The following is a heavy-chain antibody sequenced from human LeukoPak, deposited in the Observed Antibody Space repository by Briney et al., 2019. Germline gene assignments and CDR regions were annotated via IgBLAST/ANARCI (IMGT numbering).Heavy chain of an antibody. CDR1: GFTFSDYY. J-gene: IGHJ4*02. CDR2: ISGSDGST. V-gene: IGHV3-23*01. D-gene: IGHD6-6*01. CDR3: AKGSPLVLWYYFDY. Sequence: GGSLRLSCAASGFTFSDYYMSWVRQAPGKGLEWVSAISGSDGSTYYADSVKGRFTISRDHSKNTLYMQMNSLKAEDTAVYYCAKGSPLVLWYYFDYWGQGTLVTVSS.